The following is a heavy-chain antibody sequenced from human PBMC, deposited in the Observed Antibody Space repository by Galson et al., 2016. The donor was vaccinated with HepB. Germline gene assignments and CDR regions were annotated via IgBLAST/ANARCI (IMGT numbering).Heavy chain of an antibody. CDR3: AKDYYDSSGYRSYWYFDL. CDR2: ISGSGGNS. J-gene: IGHJ2*01. Sequence: SLRLSCAASGFTFSSYAMSWVRQAPGNGLEWVSAISGSGGNSYYADSVKGRFTISRDNSKNTLYVQMHSLRAEDTAVYYCAKDYYDSSGYRSYWYFDLWGRGTLVTVSA. D-gene: IGHD3-22*01. V-gene: IGHV3-23*01. CDR1: GFTFSSYA.